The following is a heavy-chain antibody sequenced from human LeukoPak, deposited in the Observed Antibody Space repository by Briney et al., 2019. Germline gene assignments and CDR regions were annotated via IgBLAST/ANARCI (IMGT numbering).Heavy chain of an antibody. J-gene: IGHJ6*03. CDR2: IYYSGST. CDR1: AGSISSSSYY. V-gene: IGHV4-39*07. Sequence: SETLSLTCTVSAGSISSSSYYWGWIRQPPGKGLEWIGSIYYSGSTYYNPSLKSRVTISVDTSKNQFSLKLSSVTAADTAVYYCARSPRITIFGVASHYYMDVWGKGTTVTVSS. CDR3: ARSPRITIFGVASHYYMDV. D-gene: IGHD3-3*01.